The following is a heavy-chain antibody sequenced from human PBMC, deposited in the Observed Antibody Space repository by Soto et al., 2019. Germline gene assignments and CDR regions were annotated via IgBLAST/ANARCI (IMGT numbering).Heavy chain of an antibody. Sequence: GASVKVSCKSSGYTFTGYYMHWVRQAPGQGLEWMGWINPNSGGTNYAQKFQGWVTMTRGTSINTAYMELSRLRSDDTAVYYCAASITMVRDLKGHYYYGMDVWGQGTTVTVSS. J-gene: IGHJ6*02. D-gene: IGHD3-10*01. CDR1: GYTFTGYY. CDR3: AASITMVRDLKGHYYYGMDV. V-gene: IGHV1-2*04. CDR2: INPNSGGT.